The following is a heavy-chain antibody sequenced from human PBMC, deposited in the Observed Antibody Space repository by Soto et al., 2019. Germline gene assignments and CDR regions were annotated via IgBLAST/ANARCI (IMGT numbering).Heavy chain of an antibody. CDR1: GFTFSSYA. V-gene: IGHV3-23*04. J-gene: IGHJ4*02. CDR3: AISRSYYDSSGYGPFDY. Sequence: VQLVESGGGLVQPGGSLRLSCAASGFTFSSYAMSWVRQAPGKGLEWVSAISGSGGSTYYADSVKGRFTISRDNSKNTLYLQMNSLRAEDTAVYYCAISRSYYDSSGYGPFDYWGQGTLVTVSS. CDR2: ISGSGGST. D-gene: IGHD3-22*01.